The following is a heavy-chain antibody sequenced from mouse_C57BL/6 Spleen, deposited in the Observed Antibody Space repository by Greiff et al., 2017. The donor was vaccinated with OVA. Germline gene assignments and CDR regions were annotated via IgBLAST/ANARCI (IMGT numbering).Heavy chain of an antibody. J-gene: IGHJ3*01. CDR1: GYAFTNYL. CDR3: ARQGSYYGNPWFAY. D-gene: IGHD1-1*01. Sequence: QVQLQQSGAELVRPGTSVKVSCKASGYAFTNYLIEWVKQRPGQGLEWIGVINPGSGGTNYNEKFKGKATLTADKSSSTAYMQLSSLTSEDSAVYFCARQGSYYGNPWFAYWGQGTLVTVSA. V-gene: IGHV1-54*01. CDR2: INPGSGGT.